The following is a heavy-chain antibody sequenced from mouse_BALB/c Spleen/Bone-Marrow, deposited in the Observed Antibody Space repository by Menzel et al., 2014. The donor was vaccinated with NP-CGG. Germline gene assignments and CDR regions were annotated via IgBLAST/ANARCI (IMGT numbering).Heavy chain of an antibody. CDR1: GFSLTSYG. Sequence: VQLQESGPGLVAPSQSLSITCTVSGFSLTSYGVHWVRQPPGKGLEWLGVIWAGGNTIYNSALMSRLNINKDNSKSXVFLKMNSLQTDDTAMYYCASSYYGSSQFAYWGQGTLVTVSA. CDR3: ASSYYGSSQFAY. CDR2: IWAGGNT. D-gene: IGHD1-1*01. J-gene: IGHJ3*01. V-gene: IGHV2-9*02.